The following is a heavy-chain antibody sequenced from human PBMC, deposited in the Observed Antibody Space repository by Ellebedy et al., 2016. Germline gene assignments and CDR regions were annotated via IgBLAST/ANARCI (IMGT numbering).Heavy chain of an antibody. J-gene: IGHJ4*02. CDR1: GFTFSDYY. CDR2: IRRKTDGGTT. Sequence: GESLKISCAASGFTFSDYYMSWVRQAPGKGLEWVGRIRRKTDGGTTDYAAPVKGRFTISRDDSRNTLYLQMNSLKTEDTAVYYCTTAVDIVVVEFGYWGQGTLVTVSS. CDR3: TTAVDIVVVEFGY. V-gene: IGHV3-15*01. D-gene: IGHD2-15*01.